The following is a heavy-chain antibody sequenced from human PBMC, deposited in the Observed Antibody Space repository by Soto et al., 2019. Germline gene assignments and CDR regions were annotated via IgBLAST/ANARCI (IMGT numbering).Heavy chain of an antibody. CDR1: AGSISRYY. V-gene: IGHV4-59*01. CDR2: ISYTVDA. J-gene: IGHJ4*02. CDR3: VGSLMSRAMESFDY. D-gene: IGHD5-18*01. Sequence: HVQLQESGPGLVKPSEPLSLTCSVSAGSISRYYWGWVRQSPGEGLEWIAHISYTVDASYNPSLMSRVTISLATSKNQIALSLMSVTAADTAVYYCVGSLMSRAMESFDYWGQGTLVTVTS.